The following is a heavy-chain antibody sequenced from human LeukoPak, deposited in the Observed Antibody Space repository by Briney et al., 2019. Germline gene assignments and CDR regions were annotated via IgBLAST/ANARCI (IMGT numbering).Heavy chain of an antibody. CDR2: IYSGGST. D-gene: IGHD3-22*01. CDR1: GFTVSSNY. Sequence: GGSLRLSCAASGFTVSSNYMSWVRQAPGKGLEWVSVIYSGGSTYYTDSVKGRFTISRDNSKNTLYLQMNSLRAEDTAVYYCARGGSGYSYYFDYWGQGTLVTVPS. J-gene: IGHJ4*02. CDR3: ARGGSGYSYYFDY. V-gene: IGHV3-53*01.